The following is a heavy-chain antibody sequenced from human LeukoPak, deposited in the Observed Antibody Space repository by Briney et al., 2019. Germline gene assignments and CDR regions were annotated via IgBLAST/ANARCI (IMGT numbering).Heavy chain of an antibody. CDR2: IYYSGST. J-gene: IGHJ4*02. D-gene: IGHD4-23*01. CDR1: GGSISSSSYY. Sequence: SETLSLTCTVSGGSISSSSYYWGWIRQPPGKGLEWIGSIYYSGSTYYNPSLKSRVTISVDTSKNQFSLKLSSVTAADTAVYYCARDLDYGGNVDYWGQGTLVTVSS. CDR3: ARDLDYGGNVDY. V-gene: IGHV4-39*07.